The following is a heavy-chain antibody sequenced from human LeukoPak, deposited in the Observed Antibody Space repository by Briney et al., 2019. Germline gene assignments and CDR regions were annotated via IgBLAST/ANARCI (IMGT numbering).Heavy chain of an antibody. CDR3: ARVPSWTMYYFDY. J-gene: IGHJ4*02. Sequence: GGSLRLSCAASGFTFSSFALHWVRQAPGKGLEWVVVISYDGSNKYYADSVKGRFTISRDNSKNTLYLQMNSLRAEDTAVYYCARVPSWTMYYFDYWGQGTLVTVSS. D-gene: IGHD3/OR15-3a*01. CDR1: GFTFSSFA. V-gene: IGHV3-30-3*01. CDR2: ISYDGSNK.